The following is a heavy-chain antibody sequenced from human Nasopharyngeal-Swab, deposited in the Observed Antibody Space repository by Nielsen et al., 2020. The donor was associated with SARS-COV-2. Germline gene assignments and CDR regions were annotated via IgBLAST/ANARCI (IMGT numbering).Heavy chain of an antibody. J-gene: IGHJ6*02. CDR2: IGSIGDT. V-gene: IGHV3-13*04. Sequence: GGSLRLSCAASGFPLSSYDMHWVRKSTGKGLEWVSTIGSIGDTYYPGSVKGRFTISRENAKNSLYLQMNNLRAEDTAVYFCARAYGDTPYFYGVDVWGQGTTVTVSS. D-gene: IGHD4-17*01. CDR3: ARAYGDTPYFYGVDV. CDR1: GFPLSSYD.